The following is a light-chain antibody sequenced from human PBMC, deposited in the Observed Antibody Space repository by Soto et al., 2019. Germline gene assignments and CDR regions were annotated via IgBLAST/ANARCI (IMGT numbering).Light chain of an antibody. CDR3: QQRSNWPAT. J-gene: IGKJ4*01. V-gene: IGKV3-11*01. CDR1: QSVSGY. Sequence: EIVLTQSPATLSLSPGNRATLSCRASQSVSGYLAWYQQKPGQAPRLLIYDASNRATGIPARFSGGGSGTEFNLTITSLEPEDFAVYYCQQRSNWPATFGGGTKLEI. CDR2: DAS.